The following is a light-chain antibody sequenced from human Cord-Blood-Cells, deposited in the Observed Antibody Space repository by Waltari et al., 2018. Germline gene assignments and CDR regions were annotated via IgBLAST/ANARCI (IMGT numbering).Light chain of an antibody. V-gene: IGLV8-61*01. Sequence: QTVVTQEPSFSVSPGGTVTLTCGLSSGSVSTSYYLSWYQQTPGQAPRTLIYSTNTRSSGVPDLFSGSMLGNKAALIITGAQADDESDYYCVLYMGSGIWVFGGWTKLTVL. CDR3: VLYMGSGIWV. J-gene: IGLJ3*02. CDR1: SGSVSTSYY. CDR2: STN.